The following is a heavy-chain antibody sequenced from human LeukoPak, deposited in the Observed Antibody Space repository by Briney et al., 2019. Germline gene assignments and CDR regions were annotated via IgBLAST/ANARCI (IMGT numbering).Heavy chain of an antibody. CDR3: ARGRGVATTNIDY. CDR1: GGSLSGYY. J-gene: IGHJ4*02. Sequence: SETLALTCAVYGGSLSGYYWSWIRQAPGKGLEWIGEINHSGSTNYNPSLKSRVTISVDTSKNQFSLKLSSVTAADTAVYYCARGRGVATTNIDYWGQGTLATVSS. D-gene: IGHD5-12*01. CDR2: INHSGST. V-gene: IGHV4-34*01.